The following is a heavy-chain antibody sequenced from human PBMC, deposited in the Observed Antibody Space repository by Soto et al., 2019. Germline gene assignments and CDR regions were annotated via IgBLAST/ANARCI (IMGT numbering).Heavy chain of an antibody. CDR1: GGSISRYY. Sequence: SETLSLTCTVSGGSISRYYWSWIRQPPGKGLEWIGYIYYSWSTNYNPSLKSRVTISVDTSKNQFSLKLSSVTAADTAVYYCARQLAAAGYEYLQHWGQGTLVTGSS. J-gene: IGHJ1*01. D-gene: IGHD6-13*01. CDR2: IYYSWST. CDR3: ARQLAAAGYEYLQH. V-gene: IGHV4-59*01.